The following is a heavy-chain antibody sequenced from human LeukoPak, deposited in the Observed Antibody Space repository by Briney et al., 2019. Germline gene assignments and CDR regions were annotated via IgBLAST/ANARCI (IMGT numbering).Heavy chain of an antibody. CDR1: GRSISMYY. V-gene: IGHV4-59*08. CDR3: ARTRRQLARALVEKTTNSNDQNWFDP. D-gene: IGHD6-13*01. J-gene: IGHJ5*02. CDR2: IYYCGNT. Sequence: TMSLTCPVTGRSISMYYWSWTRHPPGTGLGWIGYIYYCGNTNYNPSLKSRATISVDTSKNQFSLKLSSVTAADTVVYYCARTRRQLARALVEKTTNSNDQNWFDPWGQRTLVTVSS.